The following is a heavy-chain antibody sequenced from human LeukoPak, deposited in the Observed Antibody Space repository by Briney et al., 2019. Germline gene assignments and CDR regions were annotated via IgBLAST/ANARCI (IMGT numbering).Heavy chain of an antibody. CDR2: ISSSSSYI. J-gene: IGHJ4*02. Sequence: SGGSLRLSCAASGFTFSSYSMNWVHQAPGKGLEWVSSISSSSSYIYYADSVKGRFTISRDNSKNTLYLQMNSLRAEDTALYYCASSYYYESSGSSLLANTLDYWGQGTLVTVSS. CDR1: GFTFSSYS. CDR3: ASSYYYESSGSSLLANTLDY. D-gene: IGHD3-22*01. V-gene: IGHV3-21*04.